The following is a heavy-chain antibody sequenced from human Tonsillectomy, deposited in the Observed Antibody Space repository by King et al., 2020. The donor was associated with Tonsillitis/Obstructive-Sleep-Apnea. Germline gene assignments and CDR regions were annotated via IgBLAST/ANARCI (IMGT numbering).Heavy chain of an antibody. J-gene: IGHJ4*02. D-gene: IGHD5-18*01. CDR2: INHSGST. CDR3: ARISGYSYGSSDY. Sequence: VQLQQWGAELLKPSETLSLTCAVYGGSFSGYNWNWIRQPPGKGLEWIGEINHSGSTNYNPSLKSRVTISVDTSKNQFSLKLSSVTAADTAVYYCARISGYSYGSSDYWGQGTLVTVSS. CDR1: GGSFSGYN. V-gene: IGHV4-34*01.